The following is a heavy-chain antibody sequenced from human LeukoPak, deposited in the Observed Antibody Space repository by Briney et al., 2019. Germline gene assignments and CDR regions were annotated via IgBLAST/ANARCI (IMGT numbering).Heavy chain of an antibody. V-gene: IGHV4-39*07. J-gene: IGHJ4*02. CDR2: IYYSGST. CDR3: TRRVHGYCSSTSCYDY. Sequence: SETLSLTCTVSGGSISSSTYYWDWIRQPPGKGLEWIGSIYYSGSTYYNPSLKSRVTISLDTSKNQFSLKLSSVTAVDTAMYYCTRRVHGYCSSTSCYDYWGQGTLVTVSS. D-gene: IGHD2-2*03. CDR1: GGSISSSTYY.